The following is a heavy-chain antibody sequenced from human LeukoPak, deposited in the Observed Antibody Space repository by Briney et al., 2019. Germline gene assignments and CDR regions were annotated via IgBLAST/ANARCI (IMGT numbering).Heavy chain of an antibody. CDR3: ARDVVGSSNNGMDV. CDR1: GFTISTYW. J-gene: IGHJ6*02. CDR2: INQDGSKK. Sequence: GGSLRLSCTASGFTISTYWMSWVRQAPGKGLEWVANINQDGSKKYYVDSVKGRFTISRDNVKNSVYLQMNSLRAEDTAVYYCARDVVGSSNNGMDVWGQGTTVTVSS. D-gene: IGHD6-13*01. V-gene: IGHV3-7*01.